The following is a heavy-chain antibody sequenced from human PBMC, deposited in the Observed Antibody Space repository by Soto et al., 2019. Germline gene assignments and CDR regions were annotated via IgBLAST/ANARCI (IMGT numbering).Heavy chain of an antibody. CDR1: GGSICSCRYY. CDR2: IYYSGST. V-gene: IGHV4-39*01. CDR3: ARQVFWSGYYYYMDV. Sequence: LETLSLTCTVPGGSICSCRYYSGWIRQTPGKGLEWIGSIYYSGSTYYNPSLKSRVTISVDTSKNQFSLKLSSVTAADTAVYYCARQVFWSGYYYYMDVWGKGTTVTVSS. J-gene: IGHJ6*03. D-gene: IGHD3-3*01.